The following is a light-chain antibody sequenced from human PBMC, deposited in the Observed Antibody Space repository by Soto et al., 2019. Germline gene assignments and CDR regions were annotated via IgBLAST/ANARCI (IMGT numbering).Light chain of an antibody. CDR3: QVWDSTSDHSV. J-gene: IGLJ2*01. CDR1: NIGRKS. V-gene: IGLV3-21*01. CDR2: YAS. Sequence: SYELTPPPAVSVAPGETARITCGVNNIGRKSVHWYHQKAGQAPLLVIYYASDRTSGIPERFYGSNSGNTATLTITRVEAVDEADYYCQVWDSTSDHSVFGGVTKLTVL.